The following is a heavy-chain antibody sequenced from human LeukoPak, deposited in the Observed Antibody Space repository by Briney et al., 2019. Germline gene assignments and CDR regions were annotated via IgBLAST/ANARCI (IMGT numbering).Heavy chain of an antibody. V-gene: IGHV3-33*01. Sequence: GGSLRLSCAASGFTFNTYGMHWVRQAPGKGLEWVAVIWYDGSNKYYADSVKGRFTISRDNSKNTLYLQMNSLRAEDTAVYYCARDWNGSGTAFDHWGQGTLVTVSS. CDR2: IWYDGSNK. CDR3: ARDWNGSGTAFDH. CDR1: GFTFNTYG. D-gene: IGHD1-1*01. J-gene: IGHJ4*02.